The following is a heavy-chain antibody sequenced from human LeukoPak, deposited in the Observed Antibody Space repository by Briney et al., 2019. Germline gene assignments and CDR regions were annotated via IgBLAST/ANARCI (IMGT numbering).Heavy chain of an antibody. CDR1: GYTFTSYY. D-gene: IGHD6-6*01. CDR3: ARVGIAARLSYYYYGMDV. Sequence: ASVKVSCKASGYTFTSYYMHWVRQAPGQGLEWMGIINPSGGSTSYAQKFQGRVTMTRDTSTGTVYMELSSLRSEDTAVYYCARVGIAARLSYYYYGMDVWGQGTTVTVSS. J-gene: IGHJ6*02. CDR2: INPSGGST. V-gene: IGHV1-46*01.